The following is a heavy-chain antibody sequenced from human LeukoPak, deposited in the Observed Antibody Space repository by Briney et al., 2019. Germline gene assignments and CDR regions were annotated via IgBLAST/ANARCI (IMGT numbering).Heavy chain of an antibody. CDR3: ARARDGYTLEYYFDY. Sequence: ASVKVSCKASGGTFSSYAISWVRQAPGQGLGWMGGIIPIFGTANYAQKFQGRVTITTDESTSTAYMELSSLRSEDTAVYYCARARDGYTLEYYFDYWGQGTLVTVSS. CDR1: GGTFSSYA. CDR2: IIPIFGTA. J-gene: IGHJ4*02. D-gene: IGHD5-24*01. V-gene: IGHV1-69*05.